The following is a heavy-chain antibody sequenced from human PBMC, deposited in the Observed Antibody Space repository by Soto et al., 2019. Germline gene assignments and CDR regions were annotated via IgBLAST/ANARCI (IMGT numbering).Heavy chain of an antibody. Sequence: PSQTLSLTCAISGDSVARNSAAWNWIRQSPSRGLEWLGRTSYTSKWFNEYAVSVKSRMTINPDTFKNQVTLQLNSVTPEDSAVYYCARGQHHYYAMGVWGQGTTVTVSS. CDR1: GDSVARNSAA. D-gene: IGHD1-1*01. CDR2: TSYTSKWFN. V-gene: IGHV6-1*01. J-gene: IGHJ6*02. CDR3: ARGQHHYYAMGV.